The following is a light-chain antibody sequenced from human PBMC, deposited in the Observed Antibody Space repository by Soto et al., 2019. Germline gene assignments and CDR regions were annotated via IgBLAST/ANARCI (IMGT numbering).Light chain of an antibody. Sequence: QSVLTQPASVSGSPGRSITISCTGTSSDVGGYNYVSWYQHHPGKAPKLMIYDVANRPSGVSNRFSGSKSGNTASLTISGLQAEDEADYYCNSYTSSSTYVFGTGTKVTVL. CDR3: NSYTSSSTYV. V-gene: IGLV2-14*03. CDR1: SSDVGGYNY. J-gene: IGLJ1*01. CDR2: DVA.